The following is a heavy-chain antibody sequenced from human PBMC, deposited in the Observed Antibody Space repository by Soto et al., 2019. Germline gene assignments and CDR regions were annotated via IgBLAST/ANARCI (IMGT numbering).Heavy chain of an antibody. CDR2: IKQDGSVK. D-gene: IGHD7-27*01. CDR1: EVKCVDLG. Sequence: LRVCSGASEVKCVDLGRHRVRQDTGKGLEWVANIKQDGSVKNYVDSVKGRFTISRDNAKNSLYLQMNSLRVEDTAVYYWPRALTSWESHWGQGTLVTVSS. V-gene: IGHV3-7*05. CDR3: PRALTSWESH. J-gene: IGHJ4*02.